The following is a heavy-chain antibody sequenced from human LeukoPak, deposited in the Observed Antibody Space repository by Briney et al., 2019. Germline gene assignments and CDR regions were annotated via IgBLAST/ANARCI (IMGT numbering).Heavy chain of an antibody. CDR2: IYSGGST. D-gene: IGHD6-13*01. CDR1: GFTVSSNY. V-gene: IGHV3-66*01. CDR3: ARDSYSSSWPGGY. J-gene: IGHJ4*02. Sequence: GGSLRLSCAASGFTVSSNYMSWVRQAPGKGPEWVSVIYSGGSTYYADSVKGRFTISRDNSKNTLYLQMNSLRAEDTAVYYCARDSYSSSWPGGYWGQGTPVTVSS.